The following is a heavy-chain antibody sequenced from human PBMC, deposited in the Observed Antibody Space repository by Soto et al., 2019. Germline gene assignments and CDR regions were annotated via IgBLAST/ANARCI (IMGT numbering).Heavy chain of an antibody. D-gene: IGHD1-26*01. CDR3: ARRRSGSYYPDAFDI. Sequence: GASVKVSCKASGYTFTSYGISWVRQAPGQGLEWMGWISAYNGNTNYAQKLQGRVTMTTDTSTSTAYMELWSLRSDDTAVYYCARRRSGSYYPDAFDIWGQGTMVTVSS. CDR2: ISAYNGNT. V-gene: IGHV1-18*04. J-gene: IGHJ3*02. CDR1: GYTFTSYG.